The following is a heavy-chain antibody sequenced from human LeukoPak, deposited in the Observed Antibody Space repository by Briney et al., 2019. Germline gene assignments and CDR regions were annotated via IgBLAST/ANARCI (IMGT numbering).Heavy chain of an antibody. Sequence: ASVKVSCKASGYTFTGCYMHWVRQAPGQGLEWMGWINPNSGGTNHAQKFQGRVTMTRDTSISTAYMELSRLRSDDTAVYYCATNYDILTGYSYWGQGTLVTVSS. J-gene: IGHJ4*02. CDR3: ATNYDILTGYSY. V-gene: IGHV1-2*02. D-gene: IGHD3-9*01. CDR1: GYTFTGCY. CDR2: INPNSGGT.